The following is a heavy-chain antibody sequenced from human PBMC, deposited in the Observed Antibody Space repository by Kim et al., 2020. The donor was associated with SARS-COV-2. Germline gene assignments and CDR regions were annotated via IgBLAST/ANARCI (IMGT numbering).Heavy chain of an antibody. V-gene: IGHV4-34*01. J-gene: IGHJ4*02. CDR3: ARGGYTYGYGY. CDR2: INHSGST. D-gene: IGHD5-18*01. Sequence: SETLSLTCAVYGGSLSGYYWSWIRQPPGKGLEWIGEINHSGSTNYNPSLKSRVTMSVDTSKNQFSLKLSSVTAADTAVYYCARGGYTYGYGYWGQGTLVTVSS. CDR1: GGSLSGYY.